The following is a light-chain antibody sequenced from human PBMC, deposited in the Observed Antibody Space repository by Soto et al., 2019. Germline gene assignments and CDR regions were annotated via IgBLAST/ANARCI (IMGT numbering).Light chain of an antibody. CDR1: SSNIGSNY. Sequence: QSVLTQPPSASGTPGQRVTISCSGSSSNIGSNYVYWYQQLPGTAPKLLIYRNNQRPSGVPDRFSGSKSGTSASLAISGLRSEDEADDYCAAWDDSLSANVVFGGGTKLTVL. V-gene: IGLV1-47*01. CDR2: RNN. J-gene: IGLJ2*01. CDR3: AAWDDSLSANVV.